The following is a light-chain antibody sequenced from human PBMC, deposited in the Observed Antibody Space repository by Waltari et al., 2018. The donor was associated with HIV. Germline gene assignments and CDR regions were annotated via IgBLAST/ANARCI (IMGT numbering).Light chain of an antibody. J-gene: IGLJ3*02. CDR2: DDH. CDR1: NSNIGRNT. V-gene: IGLV1-44*01. CDR3: ASWDDSVTGSNWV. Sequence: QSVLTQPPSASGTPGQRVFLSCSGSNSNIGRNTVHWSQHLPRTAPKLLIYDDHMRPSGVPDGFSGSRSGTSASLAIGGLHSEDEAHYFCASWDDSVTGSNWVFGGGTRLTVL.